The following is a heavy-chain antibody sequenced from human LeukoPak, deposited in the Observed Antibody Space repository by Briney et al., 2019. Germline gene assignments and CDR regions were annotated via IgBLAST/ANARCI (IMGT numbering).Heavy chain of an antibody. CDR2: INPSGGST. D-gene: IGHD6-19*01. CDR1: GYTFTSYY. Sequence: ASVKVSCKASGYTFTSYYMHWVRQAPGQGLEWMGIINPSGGSTSYAQKFQGRVTMARDTSTSTVYMELSSLRSEDTAVYYCARESSSGPDFDYWGQGTLVTVSS. CDR3: ARESSSGPDFDY. V-gene: IGHV1-46*01. J-gene: IGHJ4*02.